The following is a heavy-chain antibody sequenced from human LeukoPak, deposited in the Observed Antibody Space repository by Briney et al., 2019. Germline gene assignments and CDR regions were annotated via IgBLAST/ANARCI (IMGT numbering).Heavy chain of an antibody. CDR3: ARDRTYYDSTGHYYDF. D-gene: IGHD3-22*01. V-gene: IGHV4-4*07. CDR2: MSGSGST. J-gene: IGHJ4*02. CDR1: GDSISSHY. Sequence: SETLSLTCTVSGDSISSHYWSWIRQPAGRGLEWIARMSGSGSTNYNPSLKSRVTLSVDTSKNQFSLNLNSVTAADTAVYYCARDRTYYDSTGHYYDFWGQGTLVTVSS.